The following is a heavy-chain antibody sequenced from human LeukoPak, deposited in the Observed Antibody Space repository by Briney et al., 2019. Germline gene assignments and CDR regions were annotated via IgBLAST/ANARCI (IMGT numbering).Heavy chain of an antibody. Sequence: GGSLRLSCAASGFTFSSNWMHWVRQAPGKGLVWVSRINEDGSTTNYADSVKGRSTIFRDNAKNTLYLQMSSLRAEDTAVYYCAKEFNRGLPDYWGQGTLVTVPS. J-gene: IGHJ4*02. CDR2: INEDGSTT. CDR3: AKEFNRGLPDY. CDR1: GFTFSSNW. V-gene: IGHV3-74*01. D-gene: IGHD2-21*01.